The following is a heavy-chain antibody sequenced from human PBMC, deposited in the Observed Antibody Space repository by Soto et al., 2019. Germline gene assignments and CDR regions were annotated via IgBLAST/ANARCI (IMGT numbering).Heavy chain of an antibody. D-gene: IGHD3-22*01. CDR2: IRSKAYGGTT. J-gene: IGHJ4*02. Sequence: GPLLLACPASGFTFGDYAMSGVRQAPGKGLEWVGFIRSKAYGGTTEYAASVKGRFTISRDDSKSIAYLQMNSLKTEDTAVYYCTRDMYYYDSSGYYFSGIFDYWGQGTLVTVYS. CDR1: GFTFGDYA. CDR3: TRDMYYYDSSGYYFSGIFDY. V-gene: IGHV3-49*04.